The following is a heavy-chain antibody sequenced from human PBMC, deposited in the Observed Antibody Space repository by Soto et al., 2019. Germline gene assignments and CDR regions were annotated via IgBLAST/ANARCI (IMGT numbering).Heavy chain of an antibody. D-gene: IGHD6-19*01. J-gene: IGHJ6*02. CDR2: IIPIFGTA. CDR1: GGTFSSYA. V-gene: IGHV1-69*06. Sequence: SVKVSCKASGGTFSSYAISWVRQASGQGLEWMGGIIPIFGTANYAQKFQGRVTITADKSTSTAYMELSSLRSEDTAVYYCARDRRVAVAGRYYYYYGMDVWGQGTTVTVSS. CDR3: ARDRRVAVAGRYYYYYGMDV.